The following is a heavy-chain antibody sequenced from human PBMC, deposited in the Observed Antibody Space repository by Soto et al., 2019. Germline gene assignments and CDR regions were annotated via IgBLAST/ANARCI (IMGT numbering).Heavy chain of an antibody. D-gene: IGHD3-16*01. Sequence: QVQLVQSGAEVKKPGPSGKVPSRAPDSPLPSYNCTWGGRPPGQGLEWMGIINPSGGSTSYAQKFQGRVTMTRDTSTSTVYMELSSLRSEDTAVYYCARDSDIRSDHFDYWGQGTLVTVSS. V-gene: IGHV1-46*01. CDR2: INPSGGST. CDR1: DSPLPSYN. CDR3: ARDSDIRSDHFDY. J-gene: IGHJ4*02.